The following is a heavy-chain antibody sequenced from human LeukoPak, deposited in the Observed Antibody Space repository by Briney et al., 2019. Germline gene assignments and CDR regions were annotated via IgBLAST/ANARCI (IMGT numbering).Heavy chain of an antibody. Sequence: GGSLRLSCAASGFTFSSYAMHWVRQAPGKGLEWVAVISYDGSNKYYADSVKGRFTISRDNSKNTLYLQMNSLRAEDTAVYYCARDGYILNIVATITYYFDYWGQGTLVTVSS. CDR3: ARDGYILNIVATITYYFDY. D-gene: IGHD5-12*01. V-gene: IGHV3-30*04. CDR2: ISYDGSNK. J-gene: IGHJ4*02. CDR1: GFTFSSYA.